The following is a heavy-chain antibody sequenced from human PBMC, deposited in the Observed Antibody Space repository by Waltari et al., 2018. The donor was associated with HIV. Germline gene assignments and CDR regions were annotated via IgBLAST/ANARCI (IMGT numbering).Heavy chain of an antibody. Sequence: QVQLQESGPGLVKPSQTLSLTCTVSGASISSGGYYWSWIRQHPGKGLEWIGYIYYRGSTYYNPSLKSRVTISVDTSKNQFSLKMTSVTAADTAVYYCARRRDYDNSGHYYYFDYWGQGALVTVSS. V-gene: IGHV4-31*03. CDR1: GASISSGGYY. D-gene: IGHD3-22*01. CDR3: ARRRDYDNSGHYYYFDY. J-gene: IGHJ4*02. CDR2: IYYRGST.